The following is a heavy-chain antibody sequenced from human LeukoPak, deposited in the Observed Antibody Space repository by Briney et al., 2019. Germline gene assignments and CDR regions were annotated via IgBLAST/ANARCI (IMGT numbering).Heavy chain of an antibody. CDR2: IHYDSTTE. Sequence: HSGGSMRLSCAASGFSFSSYGMHWVRQAPGKGLEWVAYIHYDSTTEDYADSVKGRFTISRDNAKNSLFLQMNSLRAEDTAVYFCAKSTRAVMAMMDVWGKGTTVTVSS. CDR3: AKSTRAVMAMMDV. J-gene: IGHJ6*04. D-gene: IGHD3-16*01. CDR1: GFSFSSYG. V-gene: IGHV3-30*02.